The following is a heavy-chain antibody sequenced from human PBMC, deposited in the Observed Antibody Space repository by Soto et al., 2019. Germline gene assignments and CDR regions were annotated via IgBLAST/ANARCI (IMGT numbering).Heavy chain of an antibody. CDR1: GFTFSNYA. J-gene: IGHJ4*02. V-gene: IGHV3-23*01. CDR3: AKTPRQWLVYFDY. CDR2: ISGSGGTT. Sequence: EVLLLESGGGLVQPGGSLRLSCAASGFTFSNYAIAWVRQAPGKGLEWVSGISGSGGTTYYADSVKGRFTISRDNSKDTLHLQMNSLRAEDTAVYYCAKTPRQWLVYFDYWGQGALVTVSS. D-gene: IGHD6-19*01.